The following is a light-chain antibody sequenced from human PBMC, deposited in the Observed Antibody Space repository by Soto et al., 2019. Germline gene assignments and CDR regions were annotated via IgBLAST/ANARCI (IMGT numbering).Light chain of an antibody. CDR1: SSNIGSNA. J-gene: IGLJ3*02. Sequence: QSVLTQPPSASGTPGQRVTISCSGRSSNIGSNAVNWYQQLQGTAPKLLIYTDDQRPSGVPARFSGSKSGTSASLVITGLQSEDEADYYCAAWDDSPNGPVFGGGTKLTVL. CDR2: TDD. V-gene: IGLV1-44*01. CDR3: AAWDDSPNGPV.